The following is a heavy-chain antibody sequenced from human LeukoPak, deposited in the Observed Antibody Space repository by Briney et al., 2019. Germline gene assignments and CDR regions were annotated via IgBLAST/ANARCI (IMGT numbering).Heavy chain of an antibody. V-gene: IGHV4-34*01. CDR1: GGSFSGYY. Sequence: SETLSLTCAVFGGSFSGYYWIWIRQPPGKGLEWIGEINHSGSINYNSSLKSRVTISVDTSKNQFSLKVSSVTAADTAVYYCARAPHTAMAYYYYMDVWGKGTTVTVSS. D-gene: IGHD5-18*01. CDR2: INHSGSI. J-gene: IGHJ6*03. CDR3: ARAPHTAMAYYYYMDV.